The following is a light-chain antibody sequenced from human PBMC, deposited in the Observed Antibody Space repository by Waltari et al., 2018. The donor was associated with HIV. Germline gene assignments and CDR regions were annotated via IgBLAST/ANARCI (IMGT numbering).Light chain of an antibody. CDR1: GSNIGSNN. CDR3: AAWDDSLNGPV. J-gene: IGLJ2*01. Sequence: QSVLTQSPSASGTPGQRVTISCSGSGSNIGSNNVHWYQQVPGTAPKLLIYRNNRRPSGVPDRFSGSKSGASASRASSGLQSEDEADYYCAAWDDSLNGPVFGGGTRLTVL. CDR2: RNN. V-gene: IGLV1-44*01.